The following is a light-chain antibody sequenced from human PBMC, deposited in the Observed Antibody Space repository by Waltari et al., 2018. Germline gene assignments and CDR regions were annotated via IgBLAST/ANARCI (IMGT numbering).Light chain of an antibody. CDR3: AAWYDSLNGVV. CDR1: SSNIGSNF. V-gene: IGLV1-47*01. J-gene: IGLJ3*02. Sequence: QSVMTQPPSASATPGQRVIISCSGSSSNIGSNFVYWYQHFPGTAPKLLIYRNNPRPSGVPDRCSGSKSATSASRAISALRSEEEAGDYCAAWYDSLNGVVFGGGTKVTVL. CDR2: RNN.